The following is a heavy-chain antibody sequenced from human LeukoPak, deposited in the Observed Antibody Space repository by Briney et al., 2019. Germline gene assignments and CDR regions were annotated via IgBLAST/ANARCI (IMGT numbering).Heavy chain of an antibody. V-gene: IGHV3-9*01. CDR3: AKDMASVAGYFDY. CDR2: ISWNSGSI. D-gene: IGHD6-19*01. Sequence: GGSLRLSCAASGFTFSSYGMHWVRQAPGKGLEWVSGISWNSGSIGYADSVKGRFTISRDNAKNSLYLQMNSLRAEDTALYYCAKDMASVAGYFDYWGQGTLVTVSS. CDR1: GFTFSSYG. J-gene: IGHJ4*02.